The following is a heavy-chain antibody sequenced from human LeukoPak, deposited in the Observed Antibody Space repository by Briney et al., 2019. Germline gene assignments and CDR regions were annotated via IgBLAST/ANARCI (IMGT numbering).Heavy chain of an antibody. V-gene: IGHV3-30*03. CDR1: GFTFSSYG. CDR2: ISYDGSNK. J-gene: IGHJ4*02. Sequence: GGSLRLSCAASGFTFSSYGMHWVRQAPGKGLEWVAVISYDGSNKYYADSVKGRFTISRDNSKNTLYLQMNSLRAEDTAVYYCAETSGSYYMIDYWGQGTLVTVSS. D-gene: IGHD1-26*01. CDR3: AETSGSYYMIDY.